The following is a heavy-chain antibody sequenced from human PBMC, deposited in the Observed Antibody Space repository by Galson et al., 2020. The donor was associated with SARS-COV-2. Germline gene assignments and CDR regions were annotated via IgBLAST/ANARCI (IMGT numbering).Heavy chain of an antibody. D-gene: IGHD6-6*01. Sequence: SETLSLTCTVSGGSISNGGYYWSWIRQHPGKGLEWIGYIYYTGSTYYNPSLRSRVTISVDTSKNQFSLKLSSVTAADTAVYYCTRRLSLATIAARLGWFYPWGQGNLVIVSS. J-gene: IGHJ5*02. CDR2: IYYTGST. V-gene: IGHV4-31*03. CDR1: GGSISNGGYY. CDR3: TRRLSLATIAARLGWFYP.